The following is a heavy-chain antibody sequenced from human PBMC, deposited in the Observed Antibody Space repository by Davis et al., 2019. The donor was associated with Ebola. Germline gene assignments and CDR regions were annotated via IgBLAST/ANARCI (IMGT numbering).Heavy chain of an antibody. Sequence: SVKVSCKASGGTFSSYALSWVRQAPGQGLEWMGGIILIFGAANYAQKFQGRVTITADESTSTAYMELSSLRSEDTAVYYCARGGGRSIVGASTGTYYYYGMDVWGQGTTVTVSS. V-gene: IGHV1-69*13. D-gene: IGHD1-26*01. CDR1: GGTFSSYA. CDR3: ARGGGRSIVGASTGTYYYYGMDV. CDR2: IILIFGAA. J-gene: IGHJ6*02.